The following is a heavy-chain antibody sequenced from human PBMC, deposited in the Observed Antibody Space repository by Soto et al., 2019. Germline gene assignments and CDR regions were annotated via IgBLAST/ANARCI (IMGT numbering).Heavy chain of an antibody. CDR2: INAGNGNT. D-gene: IGHD2-15*01. J-gene: IGHJ6*02. CDR3: AREDVAPSYYYYYGMDV. V-gene: IGHV1-3*01. Sequence: ASVKVSCKASGYTFTSYAMHWVRQAPGQRLEWMGWINAGNGNTKYSQKFQGRVTITRDTSASTAYMELSSLRSEDTAVYYCAREDVAPSYYYYYGMDVWGQGTTVTVSS. CDR1: GYTFTSYA.